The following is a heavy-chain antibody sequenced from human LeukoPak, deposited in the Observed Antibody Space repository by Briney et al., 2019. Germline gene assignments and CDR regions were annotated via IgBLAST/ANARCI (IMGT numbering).Heavy chain of an antibody. CDR3: VRTDSSGSRAN. CDR1: GFTFSTYW. CDR2: INQDGSQK. Sequence: GGSLRLSCAASGFTFSTYWMSWVRQAPGKGLEWVANINQDGSQKYYGDSVKGRFTISRDNAKNSLYVQMNSLRAEDTALYYCVRTDSSGSRANWGQGTLVTVS. V-gene: IGHV3-7*01. D-gene: IGHD3-22*01. J-gene: IGHJ4*02.